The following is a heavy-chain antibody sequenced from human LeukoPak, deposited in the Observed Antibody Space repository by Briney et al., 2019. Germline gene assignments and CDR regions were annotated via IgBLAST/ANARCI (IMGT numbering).Heavy chain of an antibody. V-gene: IGHV1-46*01. Sequence: ASVKVSCKASGYTFTSYYMHWVRQAPGQGLEWMGIINPSGGSTSYAQKFQGRVTMTRDTSTSTVYMELSSLRSEDTAAYYCAREPSNSSSWLDAFDIWGQGTMVTVSS. J-gene: IGHJ3*02. CDR3: AREPSNSSSWLDAFDI. D-gene: IGHD6-13*01. CDR2: INPSGGST. CDR1: GYTFTSYY.